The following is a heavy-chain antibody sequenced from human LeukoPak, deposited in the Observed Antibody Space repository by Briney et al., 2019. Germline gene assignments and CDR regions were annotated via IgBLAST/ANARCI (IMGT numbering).Heavy chain of an antibody. CDR2: IYYSGST. D-gene: IGHD5-18*01. V-gene: IGHV4-59*01. J-gene: IGHJ4*02. CDR3: ARGGFVGPIQLWSSFDY. CDR1: GGSISSYY. Sequence: SETLSLTCTVSGGSISSYYWSWIRQPPGKGLEWIGYIYYSGSTNYNPSLKSRVTISVVTSKNQFSMKLSSVTAADTAVYYCARGGFVGPIQLWSSFDYWGQGTLVTVSS.